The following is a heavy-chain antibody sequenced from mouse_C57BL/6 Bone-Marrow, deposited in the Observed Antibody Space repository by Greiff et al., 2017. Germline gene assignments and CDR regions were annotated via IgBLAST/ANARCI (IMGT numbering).Heavy chain of an antibody. CDR2: IYPGSGST. CDR3: ARYPITTVVATDFDD. D-gene: IGHD1-1*01. J-gene: IGHJ2*01. V-gene: IGHV1-55*01. Sequence: QVQLQQPGAELVKPGASVKMSCKASGYTFTSYWITWVKQRPGQGLEWIGDIYPGSGSTNYNEKFKSKATLTVDTSSSTAYMQLSSLTSEDSAVYYCARYPITTVVATDFDDWGQGATLTVSS. CDR1: GYTFTSYW.